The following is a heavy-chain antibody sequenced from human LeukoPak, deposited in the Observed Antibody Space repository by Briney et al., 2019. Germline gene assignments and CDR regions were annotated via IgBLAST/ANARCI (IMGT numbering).Heavy chain of an antibody. V-gene: IGHV3-21*01. J-gene: IGHJ4*02. CDR3: ARVGEYQLLPDY. CDR2: ISSSSSYI. Sequence: GGSLRLSCAASGFTFSSYSTNWVRQAPGKGLEWVSSISSSSSYIYYADSVKGRFTISRDNAKNSLYLQMNSLRAEDTAVYYCARVGEYQLLPDYWGQGTLVTVSS. D-gene: IGHD2-2*01. CDR1: GFTFSSYS.